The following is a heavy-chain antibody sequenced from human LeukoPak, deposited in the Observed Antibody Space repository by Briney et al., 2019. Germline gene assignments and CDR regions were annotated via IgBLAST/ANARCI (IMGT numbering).Heavy chain of an antibody. V-gene: IGHV3-15*01. CDR2: IKGKSAGGTT. CDR3: TWLYTDAFNI. J-gene: IGHJ3*02. CDR1: GVPFNAW. D-gene: IGHD1-14*01. Sequence: GGSLRLSCAVSGVPFNAWMSWVRQAPGKGLEWVGRIKGKSAGGTTDYAAPVKGRFTILKDDSENTLYLQMNSLTTEDTAVYYCTWLYTDAFNIWGQGTMVTVSS.